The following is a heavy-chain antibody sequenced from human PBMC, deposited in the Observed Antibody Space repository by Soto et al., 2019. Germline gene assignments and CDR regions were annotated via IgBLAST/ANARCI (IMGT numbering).Heavy chain of an antibody. CDR1: GYSFTSYW. V-gene: IGHV5-10-1*01. CDR2: IDPSDSYT. CDR3: ASLYSSSPNSYGMDV. J-gene: IGHJ6*02. D-gene: IGHD6-6*01. Sequence: LKISCKGSGYSFTSYWISWVRQMPGKGLEWMGRIDPSDSYTNYSPSFQGHVTISADKSISTAYLQWSSLKASDTAMYYCASLYSSSPNSYGMDVWGQGTTVTVSS.